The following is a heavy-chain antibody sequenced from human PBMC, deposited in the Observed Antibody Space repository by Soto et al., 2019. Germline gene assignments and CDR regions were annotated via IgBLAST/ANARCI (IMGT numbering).Heavy chain of an antibody. D-gene: IGHD6-13*01. V-gene: IGHV3-23*01. CDR3: AKGIGIAADPTNYFDY. Sequence: GGSLRLSCAASGFTFSSYAMSWVRQAPGKGLEWVSAISGSGGSTYYADSVKGRFTISRDNSKNTLYLQMNSLRAEDTAVYYCAKGIGIAADPTNYFDYWGQGTLVTVSS. CDR2: ISGSGGST. CDR1: GFTFSSYA. J-gene: IGHJ4*02.